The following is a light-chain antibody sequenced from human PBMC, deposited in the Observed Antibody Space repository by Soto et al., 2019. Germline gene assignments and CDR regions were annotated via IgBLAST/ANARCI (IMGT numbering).Light chain of an antibody. CDR1: SSNMGSNT. V-gene: IGLV1-44*01. Sequence: QAVLTQPPSASGTPGQGVAISCSGSSSNMGSNTVNWYQHLPGTAPKLLIYNDNQRPSGVPDRFFGSKSGTSASLAITGFQSEDEAAYYCAAWDGSLNHILFGGGTKLTVL. J-gene: IGLJ2*01. CDR2: NDN. CDR3: AAWDGSLNHIL.